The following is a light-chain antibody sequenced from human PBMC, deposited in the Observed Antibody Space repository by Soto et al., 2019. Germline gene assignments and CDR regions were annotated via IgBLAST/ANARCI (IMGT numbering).Light chain of an antibody. CDR1: SIDVGAYNY. J-gene: IGLJ3*02. Sequence: QSVLTQPPSASGSPGQSVTISCTGSSIDVGAYNYVSWYQQHPGKAPKLMIYEVTKRPSGVPDRFSGSKSGNTASLTVSGLQAEDEADYYCSSYAGSNNLPFGGGTKV. CDR3: SSYAGSNNLP. CDR2: EVT. V-gene: IGLV2-8*01.